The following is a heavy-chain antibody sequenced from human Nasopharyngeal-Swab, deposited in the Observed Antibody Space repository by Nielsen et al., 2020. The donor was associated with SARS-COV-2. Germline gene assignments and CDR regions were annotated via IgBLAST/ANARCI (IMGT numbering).Heavy chain of an antibody. Sequence: GGSLSLSFAASGFTFRASYLSWIRQAPGKGLEWVSSISSSSSYPNYADSVKGRFTISRDNAKNSLYLQMNSLRAEDTAVYYCARGSGGMDVWGKGTTVTVSS. CDR1: GFTFRASY. J-gene: IGHJ6*04. V-gene: IGHV3-11*06. D-gene: IGHD3-16*01. CDR3: ARGSGGMDV. CDR2: ISSSSSYP.